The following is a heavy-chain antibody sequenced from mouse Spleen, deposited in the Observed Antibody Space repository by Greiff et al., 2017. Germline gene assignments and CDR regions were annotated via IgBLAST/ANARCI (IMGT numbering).Heavy chain of an antibody. J-gene: IGHJ3*01. CDR1: GFNIKDTY. V-gene: IGHV14-3*02. Sequence: SGAELVKPGASVKLSCTASGFNIKDTYMHWVKQRPEQGLEWIGRIDPANGNTKYDPKFQGKATITADTSSNTAYLQLSSLTSADTAVYRGARPGCGSGRACFAYWGQGTTVTVSA. CDR2: IDPANGNT. CDR3: ARPGCGSGRACFAY. D-gene: IGHD3-3*01.